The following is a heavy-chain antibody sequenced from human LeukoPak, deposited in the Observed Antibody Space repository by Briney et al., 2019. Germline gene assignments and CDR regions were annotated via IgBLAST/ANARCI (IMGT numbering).Heavy chain of an antibody. J-gene: IGHJ4*02. Sequence: GGSLRLSCAVSGFPFSDYYMTWIRQAPGKGLQWVSYISSISTYTHYADSVKGRFTISRDNAKNSLYLQMNSLRVEDTAVYFCARVYGGNRGYFHYWRQGALVTVSS. CDR3: ARVYGGNRGYFHY. CDR1: GFPFSDYY. V-gene: IGHV3-11*05. CDR2: ISSISTYT. D-gene: IGHD4-23*01.